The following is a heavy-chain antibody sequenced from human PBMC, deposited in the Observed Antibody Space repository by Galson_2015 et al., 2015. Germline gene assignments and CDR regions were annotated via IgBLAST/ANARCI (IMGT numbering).Heavy chain of an antibody. CDR1: GFTFSSHG. J-gene: IGHJ3*02. Sequence: SLRLSCAASGFTFSSHGMHWVRQAPGKGLEWVAVIWYDGSNKYYADSVKGRFTISRDNSKNTLYLQMNSLRAEDTAVYYCARGVWDIVVVPAAQDAFDIWGQGTMVTVSS. V-gene: IGHV3-33*01. CDR2: IWYDGSNK. D-gene: IGHD2-2*01. CDR3: ARGVWDIVVVPAAQDAFDI.